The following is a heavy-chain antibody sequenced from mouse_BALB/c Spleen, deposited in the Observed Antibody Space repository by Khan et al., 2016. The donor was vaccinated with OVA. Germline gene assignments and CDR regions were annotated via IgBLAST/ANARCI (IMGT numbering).Heavy chain of an antibody. J-gene: IGHJ4*01. V-gene: IGHV2-6-5*01. CDR1: GFSLTDYA. Sequence: VELVESGPGLVAPSQSLSITCTVSGFSLTDYAVSWIRQPPGKGLEWLGVIWAGGSKYYNLALKSRLSISKDNSKSQVFLKMSSLPTDDTAMYYCAKDPRYYAMDYWGQGTSVTVSS. CDR2: IWAGGSK. CDR3: AKDPRYYAMDY.